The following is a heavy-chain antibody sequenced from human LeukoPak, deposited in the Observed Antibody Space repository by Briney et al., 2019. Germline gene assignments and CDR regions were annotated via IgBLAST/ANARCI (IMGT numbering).Heavy chain of an antibody. CDR1: GGTFSSYA. J-gene: IGHJ4*02. CDR3: ARSRVYDILTGYYY. V-gene: IGHV1-69*05. Sequence: SVKVSCKVSGGTFSSYAISWVRQAPGQGLEWMGGIIPIFGTANYAQKFQGRVTITTDESTSTAYMELSSLRSEDTAVYYCARSRVYDILTGYYYWGQGTLVTVSS. CDR2: IIPIFGTA. D-gene: IGHD3-9*01.